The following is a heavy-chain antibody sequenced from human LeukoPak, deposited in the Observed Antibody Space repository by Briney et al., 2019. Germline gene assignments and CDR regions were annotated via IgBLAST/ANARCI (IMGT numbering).Heavy chain of an antibody. J-gene: IGHJ3*02. CDR2: IYFSGST. CDR3: ARDHDYGDYVRAFDI. V-gene: IGHV4-39*02. CDR1: GGSISSSSYY. Sequence: SETLSLTCTVSGGSISSSSYYWGWIRQPPGKGLEWIGSIYFSGSTYYNPSLKSRVTISVDTSKTQFSLRLSSVTAADTAVYYCARDHDYGDYVRAFDIWGQGTMVTVSS. D-gene: IGHD4-17*01.